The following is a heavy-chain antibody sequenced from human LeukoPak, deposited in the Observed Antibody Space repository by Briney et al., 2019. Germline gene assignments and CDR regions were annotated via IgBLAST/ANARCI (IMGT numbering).Heavy chain of an antibody. D-gene: IGHD3-9*01. CDR2: ISGSGGST. CDR3: AKEDILDY. J-gene: IGHJ4*02. CDR1: GFTFCSHA. V-gene: IGHV3-23*01. Sequence: GGVPGLSFAAPGFTFCSHAMSWGRPAPGEGLEWVSAISGSGGSTYYADSVKGRFTISRDNSKNTLYLQMNSLRAEDTAVYYCAKEDILDYWGQGTLVTVSS.